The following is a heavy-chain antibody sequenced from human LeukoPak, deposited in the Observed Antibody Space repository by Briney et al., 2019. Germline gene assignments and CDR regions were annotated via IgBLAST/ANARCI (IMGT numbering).Heavy chain of an antibody. CDR3: ARQGYCSGGSCYRSRNYFDY. Sequence: GGSLRLSCAASGFTFSSYWMSWVRQAPGKGLEWVANIKQDGSEKYYVDSVKGRFTISRDNAKNSLCLQMNSLRAEDTAVYYCARQGYCSGGSCYRSRNYFDYWGQGTLVTVSS. J-gene: IGHJ4*02. CDR1: GFTFSSYW. D-gene: IGHD2-15*01. CDR2: IKQDGSEK. V-gene: IGHV3-7*01.